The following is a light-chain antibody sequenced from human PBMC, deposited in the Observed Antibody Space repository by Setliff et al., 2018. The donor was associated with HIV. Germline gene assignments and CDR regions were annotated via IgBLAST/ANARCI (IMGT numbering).Light chain of an antibody. CDR2: DVF. CDR3: YSYVGGGSIRYV. V-gene: IGLV2-23*02. J-gene: IGLJ1*01. Sequence: QSALAQPASVSGSPGQSITISCTGTSSDVGSYDLVSWYQQQPGKAPKLIIHDVFERPSGISHRFSGSKSGNTASLTISGLQAEDEADYCCYSYVGGGSIRYVFGTGTKVTVL. CDR1: SSDVGSYDL.